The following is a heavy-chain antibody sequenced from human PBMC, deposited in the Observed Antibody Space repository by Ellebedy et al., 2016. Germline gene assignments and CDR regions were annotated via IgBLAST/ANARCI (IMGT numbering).Heavy chain of an antibody. CDR1: GFTFTSYG. J-gene: IGHJ4*02. V-gene: IGHV3-30*18. CDR2: ISYDGSNK. Sequence: GGSLRLXXAASGFTFTSYGMHRVRQAPGKGLEWVAVISYDGSNKYYADSVKGRFTISRDNSKNTLYLQMNSLRAEDTAVYYCAKPLALRQLAPFDYWGQGTLVTVSS. D-gene: IGHD6-6*01. CDR3: AKPLALRQLAPFDY.